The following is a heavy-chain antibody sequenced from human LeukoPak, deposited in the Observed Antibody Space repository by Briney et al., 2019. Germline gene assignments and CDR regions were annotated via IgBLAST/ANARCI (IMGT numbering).Heavy chain of an antibody. CDR3: AAAPSAAAV. CDR1: GGSISSGCYS. V-gene: IGHV4-30-2*01. CDR2: IYHSVST. Sequence: SETLSLTCAVSGGSISSGCYSWSWIRQPPGKGLEWIGYIYHSVSTYYNPSLKSRVTISVDRSKNQFSLKLSSVTAADTAVYYCAAAPSAAAVWAQGTLVTVSA. J-gene: IGHJ4*02. D-gene: IGHD6-13*01.